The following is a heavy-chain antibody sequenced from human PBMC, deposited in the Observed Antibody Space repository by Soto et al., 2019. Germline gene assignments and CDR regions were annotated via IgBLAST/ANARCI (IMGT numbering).Heavy chain of an antibody. CDR2: IIPIFGTA. J-gene: IGHJ6*02. V-gene: IGHV1-69*13. CDR3: ARDSEMVGYYYGMDV. D-gene: IGHD2-15*01. Sequence: SVKVSCKASGGTFSSYAISWVRQAPGQGLEWMGGIIPIFGTANYAQKFQGRVTITADESTSTAYMELSSLRSEDTAAYYCARDSEMVGYYYGMDVWGQGTTVTVSS. CDR1: GGTFSSYA.